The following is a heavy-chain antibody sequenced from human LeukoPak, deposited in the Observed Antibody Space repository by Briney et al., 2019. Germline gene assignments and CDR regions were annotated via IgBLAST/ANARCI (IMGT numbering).Heavy chain of an antibody. V-gene: IGHV3-43*02. J-gene: IGHJ4*02. D-gene: IGHD2-2*01. CDR3: AKVLLTRVASCSSSSCLAARWAFDF. CDR1: GFAFDDFA. CDR2: ISGNGGST. Sequence: GGSLRPSCAASGFAFDDFAMNWVRQAPGKGLEWVSLISGNGGSTYYADSVKGRFTISRSNSKNSLHLQMNSLKTEDTALYYCAKVLLTRVASCSSSSCLAARWAFDFWGQGTLVTVSS.